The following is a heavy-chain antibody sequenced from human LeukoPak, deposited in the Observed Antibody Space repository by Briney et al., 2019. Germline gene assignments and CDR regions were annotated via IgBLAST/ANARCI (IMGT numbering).Heavy chain of an antibody. CDR2: ISSSSNTI. CDR3: ARDTTYYDFWSGYYMDY. J-gene: IGHJ4*02. Sequence: GGSPRLSCVASGFTFSSYSMNWVRQAPGKGLEWVSYISSSSNTIYYADSVKGRFTISRDNAKNSLYLQMNSLRAADTAVYYCARDTTYYDFWSGYYMDYWGQGTLVTVSS. D-gene: IGHD3-3*01. V-gene: IGHV3-48*01. CDR1: GFTFSSYS.